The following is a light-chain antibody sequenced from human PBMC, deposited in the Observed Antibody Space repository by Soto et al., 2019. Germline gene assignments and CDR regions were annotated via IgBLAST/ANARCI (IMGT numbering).Light chain of an antibody. Sequence: QPVLTQPPSASGTPGQRVTISCSGSSSNIGSNYVYWYQQLPGTAPKLLIYRNNQRPSGVPDRFSGFKSGTSASLAISGLRSEDEADYYCAAWDDSLSGPVFGGGTQLTVL. V-gene: IGLV1-47*01. CDR2: RNN. CDR1: SSNIGSNY. J-gene: IGLJ7*01. CDR3: AAWDDSLSGPV.